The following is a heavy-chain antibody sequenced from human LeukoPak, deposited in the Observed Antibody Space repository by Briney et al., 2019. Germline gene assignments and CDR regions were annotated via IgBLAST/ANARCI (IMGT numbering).Heavy chain of an antibody. CDR1: GFTFSSYA. CDR3: AKDRTYYYDSSGYWDLDY. D-gene: IGHD3-22*01. CDR2: ISGSGGST. J-gene: IGHJ4*02. V-gene: IGHV3-23*01. Sequence: PGGSLRLSCAASGFTFSSYAMSWVRQAPGKGLEWVSAISGSGGSTCYADSVKGRFTISRDNSKNTLYLQMNSLRAEDTAVYYCAKDRTYYYDSSGYWDLDYWGQGTLVTVSS.